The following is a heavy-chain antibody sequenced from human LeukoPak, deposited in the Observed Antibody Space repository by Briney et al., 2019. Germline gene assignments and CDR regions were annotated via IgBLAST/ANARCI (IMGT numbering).Heavy chain of an antibody. Sequence: ASVKVSCKASGYTFTSYDINWVRQATGQGLEWMGWMNPNSGNTGYAQKFQGRVTMTRNTSISTAYMELSSLRSEDTAVYYCANYYDSSGYYLTWGQGILVTVSS. CDR2: MNPNSGNT. CDR3: ANYYDSSGYYLT. D-gene: IGHD3-22*01. J-gene: IGHJ4*02. V-gene: IGHV1-8*01. CDR1: GYTFTSYD.